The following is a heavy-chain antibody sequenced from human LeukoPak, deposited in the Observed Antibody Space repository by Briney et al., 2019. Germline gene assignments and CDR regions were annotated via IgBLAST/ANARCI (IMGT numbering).Heavy chain of an antibody. D-gene: IGHD4-17*01. CDR3: ASRPTTWGFFDS. CDR2: IYFSGST. Sequence: SQTLSLTCTVSGGSINTGGCYWSWIRQPPGKGLELIGSIYFSGSTAYSPSLKSRVNISVDTSKNQFSLKLSSVTAADTAVYFCASRPTTWGFFDSWGQGTLVTVSS. CDR1: GGSINTGGCY. V-gene: IGHV4-39*01. J-gene: IGHJ4*02.